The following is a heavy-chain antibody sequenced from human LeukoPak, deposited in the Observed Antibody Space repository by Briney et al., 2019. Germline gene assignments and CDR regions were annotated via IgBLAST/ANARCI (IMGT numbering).Heavy chain of an antibody. CDR3: GKNRYSGSLSPFDI. CDR1: GFTVSSKY. D-gene: IGHD1-26*01. Sequence: GGSLRLSCAASGFTVSSKYMSWVRQAPGMGLEWVSVIFGDGRTHYADSVKGRFTISRDNSKNTLYLQMNSLRAEDTAVYYCGKNRYSGSLSPFDIWGQGTMVTVSS. CDR2: IFGDGRT. V-gene: IGHV3-53*01. J-gene: IGHJ3*02.